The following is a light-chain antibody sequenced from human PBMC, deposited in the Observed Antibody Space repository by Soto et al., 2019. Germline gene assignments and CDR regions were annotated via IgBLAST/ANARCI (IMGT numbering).Light chain of an antibody. CDR3: QQSLTIPYT. J-gene: IGKJ2*01. CDR1: QTISTH. Sequence: DIQMTQPPSSLSASVRDRVTITCRASQTISTHLNWYQQKPGKAPKLLIYAASTLQSGVPSRFSGRGSGTDFTLIINSLQPEDFAAYYCQQSLTIPYTFGQGTKVEIK. V-gene: IGKV1-39*01. CDR2: AAS.